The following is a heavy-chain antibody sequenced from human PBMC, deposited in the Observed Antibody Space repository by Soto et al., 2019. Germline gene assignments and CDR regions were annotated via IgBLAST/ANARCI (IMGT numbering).Heavy chain of an antibody. CDR2: INHSGST. J-gene: IGHJ4*02. V-gene: IGHV4-34*01. D-gene: IGHD6-19*01. CDR3: ARGPRYTRIAVAGTGFAY. CDR1: GGSFSGYY. Sequence: SETLSLTCAVYGGSFSGYYWSWIRQPPGKGLEWIGEINHSGSTNYNPSLKSRVTISVDTSKNQFSLKLSSVTAADTAVYYCARGPRYTRIAVAGTGFAYWGQGTLVTVSS.